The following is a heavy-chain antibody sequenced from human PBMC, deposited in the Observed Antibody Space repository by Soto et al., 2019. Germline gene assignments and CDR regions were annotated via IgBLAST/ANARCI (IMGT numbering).Heavy chain of an antibody. Sequence: GSLRLSCAASGFTFSGSAMHWVRQASGKGLEWVGRIRSKANSYATAYAASVKGRFTISRDDSKNTAYLQMNSLKTEETAVYYCTRPHYSSWFDPWGQGTLVTVSS. CDR2: IRSKANSYAT. CDR1: GFTFSGSA. J-gene: IGHJ5*02. D-gene: IGHD4-4*01. CDR3: TRPHYSSWFDP. V-gene: IGHV3-73*01.